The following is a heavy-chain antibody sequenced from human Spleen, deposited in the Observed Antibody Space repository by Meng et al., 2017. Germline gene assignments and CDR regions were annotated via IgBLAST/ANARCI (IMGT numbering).Heavy chain of an antibody. CDR2: INDSGTT. J-gene: IGHJ4*02. Sequence: QVQLQQWGAGLLKPSETLSLTCAVYGGSFSNYYWSWIRQSPVKGLEWIGEINDSGTTKYNPSLKSRVTISLDTSKNQFSLNLSSVTAADTAVFYCAGGGSLPMVLSYWGQGSLVTFSS. D-gene: IGHD3-10*01. V-gene: IGHV4-34*02. CDR1: GGSFSNYY. CDR3: AGGGSLPMVLSY.